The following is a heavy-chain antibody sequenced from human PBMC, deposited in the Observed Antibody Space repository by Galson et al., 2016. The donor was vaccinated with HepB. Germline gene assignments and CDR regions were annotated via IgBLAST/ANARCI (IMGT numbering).Heavy chain of an antibody. D-gene: IGHD3-9*01. CDR3: AREGGNDSLTGGLDY. CDR1: GYTFTNYG. V-gene: IGHV1-8*01. Sequence: SVKVSCKASGYTFTNYGINWVRQATGQGLEWMGWMNPNSGNTDYAQKFQGRVKITADISTTTVYMELSSLRSEDTAVYYCAREGGNDSLTGGLDYWGQGTLVTVSS. CDR2: MNPNSGNT. J-gene: IGHJ4*02.